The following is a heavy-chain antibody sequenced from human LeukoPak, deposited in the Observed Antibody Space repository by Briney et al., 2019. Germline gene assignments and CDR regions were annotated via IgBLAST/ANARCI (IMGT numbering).Heavy chain of an antibody. CDR2: ISSSSSYI. CDR1: GFTFKSYA. D-gene: IGHD2-8*02. Sequence: GGSLRLSCAAFGFTFKSYAMSWVRQTPGKGLDWVSSISSSSSYIYYADSVKGRFTISRDSAKNSLYLQMNSLRAEDTAVYYCAKDPGASVSGFHMDVWGKGTTVIVSS. J-gene: IGHJ6*03. CDR3: AKDPGASVSGFHMDV. V-gene: IGHV3-21*01.